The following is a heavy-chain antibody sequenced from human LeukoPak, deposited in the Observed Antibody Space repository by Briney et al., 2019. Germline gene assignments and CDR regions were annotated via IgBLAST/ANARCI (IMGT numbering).Heavy chain of an antibody. CDR3: ARGPHFYGSGSYEYSYYYYYYGMDV. D-gene: IGHD3-10*01. V-gene: IGHV4-34*01. CDR2: INHKGAT. Sequence: SETLSHTCAVYGGSFSGYYWTWVRQPPGKGLEWIGEINHKGATNYNPSLKSRVAISLDTSKNQFSLKLSSVTAADTAVYYCARGPHFYGSGSYEYSYYYYYYGMDVWGKGTAVTVSS. J-gene: IGHJ6*04. CDR1: GGSFSGYY.